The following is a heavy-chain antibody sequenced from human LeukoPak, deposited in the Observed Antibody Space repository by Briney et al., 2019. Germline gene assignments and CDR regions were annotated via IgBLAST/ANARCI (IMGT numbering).Heavy chain of an antibody. CDR2: ISGSGGST. CDR3: AKAWPDTYYYDSSGYYYLDY. V-gene: IGHV3-23*01. D-gene: IGHD3-22*01. Sequence: GGSLRLSCAASGFTFSSYAMSWVRQAPGKGLEWVSAISGSGGSTYYADSVKGRFTISRDNFKNTLFLQMNSLRAEDTAVYYCAKAWPDTYYYDSSGYYYLDYWGQGTLVTVSS. CDR1: GFTFSSYA. J-gene: IGHJ4*02.